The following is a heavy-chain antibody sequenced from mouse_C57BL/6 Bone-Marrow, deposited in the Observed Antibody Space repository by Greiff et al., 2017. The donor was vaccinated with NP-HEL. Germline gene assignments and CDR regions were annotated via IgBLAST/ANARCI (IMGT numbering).Heavy chain of an antibody. CDR3: AKSIYPHV. D-gene: IGHD5-1*01. J-gene: IGHJ1*03. CDR1: GYTFTSYW. Sequence: QVQLQQSGAELAKPGASVKLSCKASGYTFTSYWMHWVKQRPGQGLEWIGYINPSSGYTKYNQKFKDKATLTAAKSSSTAYMQLSSLTYEDSAVYYCAKSIYPHVWGTGTTVTVSS. V-gene: IGHV1-7*01. CDR2: INPSSGYT.